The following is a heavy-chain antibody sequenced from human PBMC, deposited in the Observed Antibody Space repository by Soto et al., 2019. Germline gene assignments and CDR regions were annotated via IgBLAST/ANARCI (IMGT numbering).Heavy chain of an antibody. CDR3: ARGKDSSGYSHKPDFDY. CDR1: GGSFSGYY. V-gene: IGHV4-34*01. Sequence: KPSETLSLTCAVYGGSFSGYYWSWIRQPPGKGLEWIGEINHSGSTNYNPSLKSRVTISVDTSKNQFSLKLSSVTAADTAVYYCARGKDSSGYSHKPDFDYWGQGTLVTVSS. J-gene: IGHJ4*02. D-gene: IGHD3-22*01. CDR2: INHSGST.